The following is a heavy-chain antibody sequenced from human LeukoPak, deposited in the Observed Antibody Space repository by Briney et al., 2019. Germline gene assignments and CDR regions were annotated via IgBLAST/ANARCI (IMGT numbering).Heavy chain of an antibody. Sequence: PSETLSLTCTVSGGSISSSSYYWGWIRQPPGKGLEWIGSIYYSGRTYYNPSLKSRVTISVDTSKNQFFLKLSSVTAADTAVYYCARLGAAAGEFDYWGQGTLVTVSS. J-gene: IGHJ4*02. D-gene: IGHD6-13*01. CDR2: IYYSGRT. CDR3: ARLGAAAGEFDY. CDR1: GGSISSSSYY. V-gene: IGHV4-39*01.